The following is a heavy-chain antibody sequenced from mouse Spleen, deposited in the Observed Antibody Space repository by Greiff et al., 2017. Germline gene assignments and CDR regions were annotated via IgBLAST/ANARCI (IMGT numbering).Heavy chain of an antibody. V-gene: IGHV14-4*01. CDR3: TTGAVVATRGYYFDY. CDR2: IDPENGDT. D-gene: IGHD1-1*01. CDR1: GFNIKDDY. J-gene: IGHJ2*01. Sequence: EVQLQQSGAELVRPGASVKLSCTASGFNIKDDYMHWVKQRPEQGLEWIGWIDPENGDTEYASKFQGKATITADTSSNTAYLQLSSLTSEDTAVYYCTTGAVVATRGYYFDYWGQGTTLTVSS.